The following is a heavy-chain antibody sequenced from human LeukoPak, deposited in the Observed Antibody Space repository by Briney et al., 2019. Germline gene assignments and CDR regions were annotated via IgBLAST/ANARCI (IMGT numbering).Heavy chain of an antibody. CDR2: INPNSGGT. D-gene: IGHD2-15*01. CDR1: GYTFTSYG. J-gene: IGHJ4*02. Sequence: ASVKVSCKASGYTFTSYGISWVRQAPGQGLEWMGWINPNSGGTNYAQKFQGRVTMTRDTSISTAYMELSRLRSDDTAVYYCARDRVTRDYCSGGSCYEFFGYWGQGTLVTVSS. CDR3: ARDRVTRDYCSGGSCYEFFGY. V-gene: IGHV1-2*02.